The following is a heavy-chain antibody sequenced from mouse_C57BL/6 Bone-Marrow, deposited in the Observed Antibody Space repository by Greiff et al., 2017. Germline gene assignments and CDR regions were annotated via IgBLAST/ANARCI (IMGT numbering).Heavy chain of an antibody. J-gene: IGHJ2*01. V-gene: IGHV1-55*01. CDR2: IYPGSGST. CDR1: GYTFTSYW. D-gene: IGHD2-4*01. CDR3: ASRGGLTYYFDY. Sequence: VQLQQPGAELVKPGASVKMSCKASGYTFTSYWITWVKQRPGQGLEWIGDIYPGSGSTNYNEKFKSKAPLTVDTSSSTAYMQLSSLTSEDSAVYYCASRGGLTYYFDYWGQGTTLTVSS.